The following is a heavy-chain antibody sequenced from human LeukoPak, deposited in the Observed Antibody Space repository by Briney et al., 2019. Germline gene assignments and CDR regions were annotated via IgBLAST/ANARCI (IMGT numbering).Heavy chain of an antibody. CDR2: ISSSGSTI. V-gene: IGHV3-48*03. CDR3: AKDGEEAVAGTGGGDY. Sequence: PGGSLRLSCAASGFTFSSYEMNWVRQAPGKGLEWVSYISSSGSTIYYADSVKGRFTISRDNSKNTLYLQMNSLRAEDTAVYYCAKDGEEAVAGTGGGDYWGQGTLVTVSS. D-gene: IGHD6-19*01. CDR1: GFTFSSYE. J-gene: IGHJ4*02.